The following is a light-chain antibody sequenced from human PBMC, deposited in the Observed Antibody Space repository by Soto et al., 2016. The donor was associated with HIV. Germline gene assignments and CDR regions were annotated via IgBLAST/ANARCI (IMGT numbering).Light chain of an antibody. J-gene: IGKJ4*01. V-gene: IGKV1-5*03. CDR1: QSISNW. CDR3: QQYNSYPLT. CDR2: RAS. Sequence: DIQMTQSPSTLLASIGDRVTITCRASQSISNWLAWYQQKPGKAPNLLVYRASDLESGVPXRFSGSGSGTEFTLSISSLQPDDFATYYCQQYNSYPLTFGGGTKVEIK.